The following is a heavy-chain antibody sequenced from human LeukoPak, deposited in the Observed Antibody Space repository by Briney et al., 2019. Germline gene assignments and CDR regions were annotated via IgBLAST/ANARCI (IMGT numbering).Heavy chain of an antibody. D-gene: IGHD3-22*01. CDR1: GFTFSSYW. V-gene: IGHV3-74*01. J-gene: IGHJ1*01. CDR3: ARAPSEIGGYYPEYFRH. CDR2: IKSDGST. Sequence: PGGSLRLSCAASGFTFSSYWMHWVRQHPGKGLVWVSRIKSDGSTRYADSVKGRFTISRDNAKNTVSLQMNSLRAEDTGVYYCARAPSEIGGYYPEYFRHWGQGTLVTVSP.